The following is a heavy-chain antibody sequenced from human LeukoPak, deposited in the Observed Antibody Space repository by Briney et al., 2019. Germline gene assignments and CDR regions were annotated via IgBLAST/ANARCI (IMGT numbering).Heavy chain of an antibody. CDR3: ESALSSSWYYFDY. V-gene: IGHV4-4*07. Sequence: SETLSLTSTDPGGSISSYYWSWIWQPAGKRLEWIGRIYTSGSTNYKPSLKSRVTMSVDTSKNQFSLKLSSVTAADTAVYYCESALSSSWYYFDYWGQGTLVTVSS. CDR1: GGSISSYY. J-gene: IGHJ4*02. D-gene: IGHD6-13*01. CDR2: IYTSGST.